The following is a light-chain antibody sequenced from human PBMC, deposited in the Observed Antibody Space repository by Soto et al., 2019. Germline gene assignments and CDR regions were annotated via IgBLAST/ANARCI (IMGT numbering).Light chain of an antibody. CDR1: QSLVYSDGNTY. J-gene: IGKJ2*01. CDR2: KVS. Sequence: DVVMTQSPLSLPVTLGQPASISCRSSQSLVYSDGNTYLSRFQQRPGQSPRSLIYKVSNRDSGVPDRFGGSGSGTDFTLKINGVEAEDIGVYYCMQGTHWPPTFGQGTKLEIK. V-gene: IGKV2-30*01. CDR3: MQGTHWPPT.